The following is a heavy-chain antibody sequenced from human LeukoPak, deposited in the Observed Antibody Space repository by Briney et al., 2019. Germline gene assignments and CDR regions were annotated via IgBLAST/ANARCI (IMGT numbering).Heavy chain of an antibody. Sequence: GGSLRLSCAASAFTFTDYHMSWIRQAPGRGLEWVSYISGTSLTIFYADSVKGRFTVSRDNAKNSLYLQMNSLRAEDTAVYYCARMIADRPHYYYYMDVWGKGTTVTASS. D-gene: IGHD6-6*01. CDR1: AFTFTDYH. V-gene: IGHV3-11*04. CDR3: ARMIADRPHYYYYMDV. CDR2: ISGTSLTI. J-gene: IGHJ6*03.